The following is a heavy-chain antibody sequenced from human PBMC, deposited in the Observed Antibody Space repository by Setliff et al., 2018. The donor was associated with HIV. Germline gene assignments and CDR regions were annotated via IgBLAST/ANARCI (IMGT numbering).Heavy chain of an antibody. CDR3: SLQHGRSMRWFHP. CDR1: GDSISNNGYY. D-gene: IGHD2-8*01. V-gene: IGHV4-39*01. J-gene: IGHJ5*02. Sequence: SETLSLTCTVSGDSISNNGYYWAWIRQPPGKGLEWIGCVYHRGTTYYNPSLKSRLAMSVDTSKNKFFLKLNSLTAADTAVYYCSLQHGRSMRWFHPWGPGTLVTVS. CDR2: VYHRGTT.